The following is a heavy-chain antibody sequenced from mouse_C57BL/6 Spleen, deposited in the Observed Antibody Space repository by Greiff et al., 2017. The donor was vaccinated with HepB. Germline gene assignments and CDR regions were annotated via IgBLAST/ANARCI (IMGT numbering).Heavy chain of an antibody. CDR2: IDPENGDT. J-gene: IGHJ4*01. CDR1: GFNIKDDY. Sequence: EVQLQQSGAELVRPGASVKLSCTASGFNIKDDYMHWVKQRPEQGLEWIGWIDPENGDTEYASKFQGKATITADTSSNTAYLQLSSLTSEDTAVYYCTTYYYGSGYAMDYWGQGTSGTVSS. D-gene: IGHD1-1*01. V-gene: IGHV14-4*01. CDR3: TTYYYGSGYAMDY.